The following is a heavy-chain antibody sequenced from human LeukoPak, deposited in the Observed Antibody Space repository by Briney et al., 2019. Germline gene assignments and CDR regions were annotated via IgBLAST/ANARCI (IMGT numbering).Heavy chain of an antibody. CDR3: ARRAGGYSHPYDY. CDR1: GFTFNHYG. CDR2: IRYGASDK. D-gene: IGHD4-23*01. Sequence: GGSLRLSCAASGFTFNHYGMHWVRQAPGKGLEWVAFIRYGASDKYYADSVKGRFTISRDNSKNTLYLQMNSLRAEDTAVYYCARRAGGYSHPYDYWGQGILVTVSS. V-gene: IGHV3-30*12. J-gene: IGHJ4*02.